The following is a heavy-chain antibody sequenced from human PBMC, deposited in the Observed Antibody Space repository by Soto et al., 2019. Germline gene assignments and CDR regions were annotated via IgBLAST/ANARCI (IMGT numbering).Heavy chain of an antibody. D-gene: IGHD3-9*01. Sequence: ASVKVSCKASGYTFTGYYMHWVRQAPGQGLEWMGWINPNSGGTNYAQKFQGWVTMTRDTSISTAYMELSRLRSDDTAVYYCARALRYYDILTGYWFDPWGQGTLVTVSS. J-gene: IGHJ5*02. CDR1: GYTFTGYY. CDR2: INPNSGGT. V-gene: IGHV1-2*04. CDR3: ARALRYYDILTGYWFDP.